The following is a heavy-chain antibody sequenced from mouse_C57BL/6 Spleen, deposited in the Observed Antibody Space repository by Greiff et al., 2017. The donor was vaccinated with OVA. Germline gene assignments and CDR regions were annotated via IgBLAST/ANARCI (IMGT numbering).Heavy chain of an antibody. CDR3: ARSGYDYAGGYYAVDY. CDR2: IYPRDGST. D-gene: IGHD2-4*01. V-gene: IGHV1-78*01. CDR1: GYTFTDHT. J-gene: IGHJ4*01. Sequence: VKLVESDAELVKPGASVKISCKVSGYTFTDHTIHWMKQRPEQGLEWIGYIYPRDGSTKYNEKFKGKATLTADKSSSTAYMQLNSLTSEDSAVYFCARSGYDYAGGYYAVDYWGQGTSVTVSS.